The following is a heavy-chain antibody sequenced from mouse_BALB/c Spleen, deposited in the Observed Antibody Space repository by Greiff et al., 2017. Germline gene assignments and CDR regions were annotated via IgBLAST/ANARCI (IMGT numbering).Heavy chain of an antibody. D-gene: IGHD1-1*01. CDR3: ARSTITTVVDAMDY. V-gene: IGHV3-8*02. CDR1: GDSITSGY. Sequence: VQLKESGPSLVKPSQTLSLTCSVTGDSITSGYWNWIRKFPGNKLEYMGYISYSGSTYYNPSLKSRISITRDTSKNQYYLQLNSVTTEDTATYYCARSTITTVVDAMDYWGQGTSVTVSS. J-gene: IGHJ4*01. CDR2: ISYSGST.